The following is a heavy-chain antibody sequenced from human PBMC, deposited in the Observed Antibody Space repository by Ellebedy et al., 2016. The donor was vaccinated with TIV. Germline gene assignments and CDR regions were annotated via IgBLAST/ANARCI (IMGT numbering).Heavy chain of an antibody. CDR3: AREARYCGVGSSCYSFDY. CDR2: IHPSGST. D-gene: IGHD2-15*01. J-gene: IGHJ4*01. V-gene: IGHV4-4*02. CDR1: GFSVSSGNW. Sequence: SETLSLXXAVSGFSVSSGNWWHWVRPPPGKGLEWIGEIHPSGSTNYNPSLESRVTISIDKSKNQLSLRLTSVTAADTAVYHCAREARYCGVGSSCYSFDYWGHGTLVTVSS.